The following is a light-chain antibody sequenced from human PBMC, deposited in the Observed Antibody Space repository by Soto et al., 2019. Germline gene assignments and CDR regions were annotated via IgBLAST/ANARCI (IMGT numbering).Light chain of an antibody. CDR1: SSNVGNNY. J-gene: IGLJ1*01. Sequence: QSVLTQPPSVSAAPGQKVTISCSGSSSNVGNNYVSWYQHLPGTVPKLLIYDNNKRASGIPDRFSDSKSGNTASLTISGLQAEDEADYFCCSYAGGYTYLFGTGTKLTVL. CDR2: DNN. V-gene: IGLV1-51*01. CDR3: CSYAGGYTYL.